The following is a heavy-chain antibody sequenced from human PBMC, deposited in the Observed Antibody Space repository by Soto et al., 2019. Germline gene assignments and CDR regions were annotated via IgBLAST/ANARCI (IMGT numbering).Heavy chain of an antibody. CDR2: LDSSGTYT. CDR3: ARSLAGIGHKWLDP. J-gene: IGHJ5*02. D-gene: IGHD3-3*02. Sequence: EVQVMESGGDLVQPGGSLRLSCAGSGFTFGAFGMYWFRQAPGKGLEFVSALDSSGTYTYYADSVKGRFIISRDNYKNTMYLQMGSLRAEDMAVYYCARSLAGIGHKWLDPWGQGTLVTVSS. V-gene: IGHV3-64*07. CDR1: GFTFGAFG.